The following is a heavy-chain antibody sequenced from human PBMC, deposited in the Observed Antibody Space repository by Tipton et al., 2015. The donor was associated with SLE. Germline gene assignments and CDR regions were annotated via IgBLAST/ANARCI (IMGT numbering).Heavy chain of an antibody. D-gene: IGHD4-17*01. J-gene: IGHJ4*02. CDR2: ISFDGSNE. CDR1: GFTFSNYA. V-gene: IGHV3-30*04. Sequence: SLRLSCAASGFTFSNYAMHWVRQAPGKGLGWVAVISFDGSNEYYADPVDGRITISRDNSKNTLYLQMNSLRTEDTAVYYCARDIGYYAALRYPNVGYWGQGARVTVSS. CDR3: ARDIGYYAALRYPNVGY.